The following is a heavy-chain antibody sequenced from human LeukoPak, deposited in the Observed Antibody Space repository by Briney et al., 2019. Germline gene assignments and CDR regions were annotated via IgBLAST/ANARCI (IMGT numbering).Heavy chain of an antibody. J-gene: IGHJ4*02. Sequence: GESLTLSCAASGFTFSNYAMSWVRQAPGKGLEWVSTARISGDRTDYADSVKGRFTISRDNSKNTVYLQMNSLRAEDTAVYYCAKGWSPFWGQGTLVTVSS. V-gene: IGHV3-23*01. CDR1: GFTFSNYA. D-gene: IGHD2-15*01. CDR3: AKGWSPF. CDR2: ARISGDRT.